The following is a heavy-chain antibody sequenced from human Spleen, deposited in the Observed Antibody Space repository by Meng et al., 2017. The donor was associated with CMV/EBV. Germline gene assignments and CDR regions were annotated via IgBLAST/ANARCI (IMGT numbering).Heavy chain of an antibody. Sequence: GGSLRLSCAVCGFTFSSNGMHWVRHPTGKRLEWVSGIGSAGDTYYPGSVKGQFTISRDDVKSSLYLQLNSLRAEETAVYYCASLWGVYCISTSCYTGPYYFDHWGQGTLVTVSS. CDR1: GFTFSSNG. D-gene: IGHD2-2*02. CDR3: ASLWGVYCISTSCYTGPYYFDH. V-gene: IGHV3-13*03. CDR2: IGSAGDT. J-gene: IGHJ4*02.